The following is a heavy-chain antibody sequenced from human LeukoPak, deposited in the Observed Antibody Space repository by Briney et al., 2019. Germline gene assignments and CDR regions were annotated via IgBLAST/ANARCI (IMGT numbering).Heavy chain of an antibody. D-gene: IGHD1-1*01. CDR2: IYYSGST. J-gene: IGHJ4*02. CDR1: GGSISSYY. V-gene: IGHV4-59*08. Sequence: SETLSLTCTVSGGSISSYYWSWIRQPPGKGLEWIGYIYYSGSTNYNPSLKSRVTISVDTSKNQFSLKLTSVTPADTAVYYCARTWIPTPLDYWGQGTLVTVSS. CDR3: ARTWIPTPLDY.